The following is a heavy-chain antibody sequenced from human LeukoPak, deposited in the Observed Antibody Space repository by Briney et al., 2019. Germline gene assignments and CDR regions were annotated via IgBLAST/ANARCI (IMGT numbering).Heavy chain of an antibody. V-gene: IGHV3-23*01. CDR3: AKDRGYCSGGSCSFNY. Sequence: PGASLRLSCAASGFTFSSYAMSWVRQAPGKGLEWVSAISGSGGSTYYADSVKGRFTTSRDNSKNTLYLQMNSLRAEDTAVYYCAKDRGYCSGGSCSFNYWGQGTLVTVSS. CDR1: GFTFSSYA. D-gene: IGHD2-15*01. J-gene: IGHJ4*02. CDR2: ISGSGGST.